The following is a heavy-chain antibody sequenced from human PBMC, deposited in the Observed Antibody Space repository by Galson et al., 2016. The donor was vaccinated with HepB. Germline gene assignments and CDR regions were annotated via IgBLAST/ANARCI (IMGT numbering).Heavy chain of an antibody. CDR1: GFTLSDYG. V-gene: IGHV3-30*03. CDR2: LSYEGNNK. Sequence: SLRLSCAASGFTLSDYGNDMHWVRQAPGKGLEWVAILSYEGNNKYYADSVKGRFTISRDNSKNTLYLQMSSLRADDTALYYCVRGGWYGSSSPTDFWGQGTLVSVSS. D-gene: IGHD6-6*01. CDR3: VRGGWYGSSSPTDF. J-gene: IGHJ4*02.